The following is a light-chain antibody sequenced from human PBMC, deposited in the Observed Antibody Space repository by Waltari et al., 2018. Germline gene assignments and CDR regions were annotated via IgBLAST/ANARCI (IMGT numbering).Light chain of an antibody. CDR1: QNINND. CDR3: QQYNYWPPLT. Sequence: EIVMTQSPGTLSVSPGERATLSCRASQNINNDLAWYQQKPGQAPRLLIYGASARATGIPARFSGSGSGTEFTLTINSLQSEDSALYYCQQYNYWPPLTFGGGTKVEIK. J-gene: IGKJ4*01. CDR2: GAS. V-gene: IGKV3-15*01.